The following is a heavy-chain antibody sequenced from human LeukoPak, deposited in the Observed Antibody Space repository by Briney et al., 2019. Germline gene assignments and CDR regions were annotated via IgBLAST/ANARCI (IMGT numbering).Heavy chain of an antibody. J-gene: IGHJ4*02. CDR2: INSDESST. CDR3: AKSRRAYCSGGSCFGLWDY. Sequence: PGGSLRLSCAAPGFPFSTYCMLWLRQAPGKGLVWVSRINSDESSTTYADSVKGRFTISRDNAKNTLYLQMNSLRAEDTAVYYCAKSRRAYCSGGSCFGLWDYWGQGTLVTVSS. CDR1: GFPFSTYC. V-gene: IGHV3-74*01. D-gene: IGHD2-15*01.